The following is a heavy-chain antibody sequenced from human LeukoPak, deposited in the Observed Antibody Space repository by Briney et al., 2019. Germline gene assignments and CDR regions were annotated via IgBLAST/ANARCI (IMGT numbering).Heavy chain of an antibody. Sequence: GGSLRRSCAASGFTFSDYYMSWIRQAPGQWLEWVSYISSSGSTIYYADSVKGRFTVSRENAKNSLYLQMNSLRAEDTAVYYCARDGTSCYDYWGQGTLVTVSS. J-gene: IGHJ4*02. CDR3: ARDGTSCYDY. V-gene: IGHV3-11*01. CDR1: GFTFSDYY. CDR2: ISSSGSTI. D-gene: IGHD2-2*01.